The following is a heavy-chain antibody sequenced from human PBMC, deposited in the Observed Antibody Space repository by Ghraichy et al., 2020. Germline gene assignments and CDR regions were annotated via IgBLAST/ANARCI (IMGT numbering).Heavy chain of an antibody. V-gene: IGHV4-30-2*06. CDR1: GGSISSGYS. CDR3: VRDYYDTGIDY. D-gene: IGHD1-26*01. CDR2: TYHSGST. Sequence: SLNISCAVSGGSISSGYSWSWIRQSPGKGLEWIGYTYHSGSTRYNPSLKGRVTISVDRSKNQFSLRLNSVTAADTAVYYCVRDYYDTGIDYWGQGILVTVSS. J-gene: IGHJ4*02.